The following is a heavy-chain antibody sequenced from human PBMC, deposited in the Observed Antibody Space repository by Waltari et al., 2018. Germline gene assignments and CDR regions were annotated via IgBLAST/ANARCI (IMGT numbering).Heavy chain of an antibody. J-gene: IGHJ4*02. D-gene: IGHD5-12*01. V-gene: IGHV3-72*01. CDR2: ARGKANSYST. CDR1: GFTFSDHF. Sequence: EVRLVESGGGLVQPGGSLSLSLAASGFTFSDHFFDWVRQAPGKGLEWVGRARGKANSYSTEYAPSVKDRFTISRDDSRNSLYLQMNSLKTEDTAVYYCARISIVATNWGQGTLVTVSS. CDR3: ARISIVATN.